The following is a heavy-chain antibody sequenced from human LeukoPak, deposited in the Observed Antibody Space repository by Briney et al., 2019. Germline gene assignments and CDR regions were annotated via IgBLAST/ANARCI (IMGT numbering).Heavy chain of an antibody. CDR1: GFTFSSYA. CDR2: ISGSGGST. Sequence: GGSLRLSCAASGFTFSSYAMSWVRQAPGKGLEWVSAISGSGGSTYYADSVKGQFTISRDNSKNTLYLQMNSLRAEDTAVYYCAKDLLGYYDGSGYPPFGYWGQGTLVTVSS. D-gene: IGHD3-22*01. CDR3: AKDLLGYYDGSGYPPFGY. J-gene: IGHJ4*02. V-gene: IGHV3-23*01.